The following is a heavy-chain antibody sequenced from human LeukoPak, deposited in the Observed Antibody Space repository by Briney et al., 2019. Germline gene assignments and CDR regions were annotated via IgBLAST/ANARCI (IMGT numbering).Heavy chain of an antibody. CDR2: FYPEDGEK. CDR3: ATGGKYYYDSSGYDY. CDR1: GYTLTELS. Sequence: ASVKVSCKVSGYTLTELSMHWVRQAPGKGVEWMGGFYPEDGEKIYEQKFQGRVTMTEDTSTDTAYMELSSLRSEVTAVYYCATGGKYYYDSSGYDYWGQGTLVTVSS. D-gene: IGHD3-22*01. J-gene: IGHJ4*02. V-gene: IGHV1-24*01.